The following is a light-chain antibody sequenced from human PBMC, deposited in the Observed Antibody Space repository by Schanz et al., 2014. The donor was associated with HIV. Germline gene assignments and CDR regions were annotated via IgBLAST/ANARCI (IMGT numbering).Light chain of an antibody. CDR1: SSDIGGYNY. Sequence: QSALTQPASVSGSPGQSITISCTGTSSDIGGYNYVSWYQQHPGKAPKLILYDVDNRPAGVSNRFSGSKSGNTASLTISGLQAEDEADYYFSSYTSSNTLLFGGGTKLTVL. V-gene: IGLV2-14*03. CDR2: DVD. J-gene: IGLJ2*01. CDR3: SSYTSSNTLL.